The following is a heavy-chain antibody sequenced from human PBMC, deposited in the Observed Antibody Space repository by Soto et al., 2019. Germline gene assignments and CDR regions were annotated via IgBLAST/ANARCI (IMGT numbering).Heavy chain of an antibody. Sequence: GGSLRLSCAASGFTFSSYAMSWVRQAPGKGLEWVSAISGSGGSTYYADSVKGRFTISRDNSKNTLYLQMNSLRAEDTAVYYCAKDRGVYFDWLSYFDYWGQGTLVTVSS. J-gene: IGHJ4*02. CDR1: GFTFSSYA. CDR2: ISGSGGST. CDR3: AKDRGVYFDWLSYFDY. V-gene: IGHV3-23*01. D-gene: IGHD3-9*01.